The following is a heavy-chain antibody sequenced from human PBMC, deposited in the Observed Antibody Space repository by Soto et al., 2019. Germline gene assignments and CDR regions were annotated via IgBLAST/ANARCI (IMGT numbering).Heavy chain of an antibody. D-gene: IGHD3-3*01. CDR3: ARVKLDFWSGYAPYFDY. Sequence: ASVKVSCKASGYTFTSYGISWVRQAPGQGLEWTGWISAYNGNTNYAQKLQGRVTMTTDTSTSTAYMELRSLRSDDTAVYYCARVKLDFWSGYAPYFDYWGQGTLVTVSS. V-gene: IGHV1-18*01. CDR1: GYTFTSYG. CDR2: ISAYNGNT. J-gene: IGHJ4*02.